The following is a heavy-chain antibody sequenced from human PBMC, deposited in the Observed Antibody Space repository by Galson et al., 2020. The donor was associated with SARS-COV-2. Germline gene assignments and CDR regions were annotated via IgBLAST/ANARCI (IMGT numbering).Heavy chain of an antibody. J-gene: IGHJ4*02. CDR2: ISSSSSYI. V-gene: IGHV3-21*01. CDR1: GFTFSSYS. D-gene: IGHD4-17*01. Sequence: GESLKISCAASGFTFSSYSMNWVRQAPGKGLEWVSSISSSSSYIYYADSVKGRFTISRDNAKNSLYLQMNSLRAEDTAVYYCASTTVTLLWGQGTLVTVSS. CDR3: ASTTVTLL.